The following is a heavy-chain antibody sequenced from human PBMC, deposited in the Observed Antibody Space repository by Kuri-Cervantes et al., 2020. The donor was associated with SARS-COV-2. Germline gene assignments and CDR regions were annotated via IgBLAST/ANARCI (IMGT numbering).Heavy chain of an antibody. D-gene: IGHD2-2*01. Sequence: SVKVSCKASGGTFSSYAISWVRQAPGQGLEWMGGIIPIFGTANYAQKFQGRVTITADESTSTAYMELSSLRSEDRAVYYCATGPVVPAATNWFDPWGQGTLVTVSS. CDR3: ATGPVVPAATNWFDP. V-gene: IGHV1-69*13. CDR1: GGTFSSYA. CDR2: IIPIFGTA. J-gene: IGHJ5*02.